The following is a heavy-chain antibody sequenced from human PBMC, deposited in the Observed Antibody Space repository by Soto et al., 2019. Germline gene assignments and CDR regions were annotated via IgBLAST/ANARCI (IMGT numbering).Heavy chain of an antibody. D-gene: IGHD3-10*01. CDR1: GGSISSSSYY. CDR2: IYYSGST. V-gene: IGHV4-39*01. Sequence: QLQLQESGPGLVKPSETLSLTCTVSGGSISSSSYYWGWIRQPPGKGLEWIGSIYYSGSTYYNPSLKSRVTISVETSKNQFSLKLSSVTAADTAVYYCARRAAGFGHRGVYYFDYWGQGTLVTVSS. J-gene: IGHJ4*02. CDR3: ARRAAGFGHRGVYYFDY.